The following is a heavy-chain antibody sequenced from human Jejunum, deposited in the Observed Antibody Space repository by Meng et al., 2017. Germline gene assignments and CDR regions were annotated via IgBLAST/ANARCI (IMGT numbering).Heavy chain of an antibody. CDR3: ARASYSYDSWFDP. D-gene: IGHD5-18*01. V-gene: IGHV4-39*01. J-gene: IGHJ5*02. Sequence: QLQLQESGPGLVKPSETLPLTCPVSGGSISSRSCYWVWIRQSPGKGLEWIGQIYYNGKSYYNPSLKSRVTMSVDTSRSQFSLNLNTVTAADTAVYYCARASYSYDSWFDPWGQGTLVTVSS. CDR1: GGSISSRSCY. CDR2: IYYNGKS.